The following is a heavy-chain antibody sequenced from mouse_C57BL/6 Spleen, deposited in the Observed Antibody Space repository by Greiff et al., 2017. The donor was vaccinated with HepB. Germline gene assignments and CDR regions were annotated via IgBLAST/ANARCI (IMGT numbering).Heavy chain of an antibody. J-gene: IGHJ2*01. Sequence: QVQLQQPGTELVKPGASVKLSCKASGYTFTSYWMHWVKQRPGQGLEWIGNNNPSNGGTNYNEKFKSKATLTVDKSSSTAYMQLRSLTSEDSAVYYCALYDGYYLTYYFDYWGQGTTLTVSS. V-gene: IGHV1-53*01. CDR3: ALYDGYYLTYYFDY. CDR1: GYTFTSYW. CDR2: NNPSNGGT. D-gene: IGHD2-3*01.